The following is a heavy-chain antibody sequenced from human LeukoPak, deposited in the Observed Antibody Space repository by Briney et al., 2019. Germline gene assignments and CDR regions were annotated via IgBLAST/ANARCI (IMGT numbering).Heavy chain of an antibody. Sequence: ESGPTLVNPTQTLTLTCTFSGFSLSTSGVGVGWIRQPPGKALEWLALIYWNDDKRYSPSLKSRLTITKDTSKNQVVLTMPNMDPVDTATYYCAQGYDFWSGYYFDYWGQGTLVTVSS. CDR3: AQGYDFWSGYYFDY. J-gene: IGHJ4*02. CDR2: IYWNDDK. D-gene: IGHD3-3*01. V-gene: IGHV2-5*01. CDR1: GFSLSTSGVG.